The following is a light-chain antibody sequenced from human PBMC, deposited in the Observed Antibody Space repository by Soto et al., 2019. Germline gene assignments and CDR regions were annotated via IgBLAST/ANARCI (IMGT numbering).Light chain of an antibody. V-gene: IGKV1-5*03. CDR3: QHYNSYSEA. Sequence: DIQMAHSAASVAASVAYRVTSTCRASQTISNYLNWYQQQPGKAPKLLIYKASTLKSGVPSRFSGSGSGTEFTLTISSLQPDDFATYYCQHYNSYSEAFGQGTKVDTK. CDR2: KAS. CDR1: QTISNY. J-gene: IGKJ1*01.